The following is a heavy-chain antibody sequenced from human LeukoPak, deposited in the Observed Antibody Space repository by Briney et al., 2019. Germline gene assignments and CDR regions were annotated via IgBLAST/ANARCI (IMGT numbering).Heavy chain of an antibody. CDR3: AKDHHSNGWYYSDS. J-gene: IGHJ4*01. CDR2: ISYDGSDN. D-gene: IGHD6-19*01. V-gene: IGHV3-30*18. CDR1: GFTVSSYG. Sequence: GGSLRLSYVASGFTVSSYGMLWVRQAPGKGLEWVAVISYDGSDNYYADSLKGRFTISRDNSMNTLYLQMNSLRAEDTAVYYCAKDHHSNGWYYSDSSGHGNLVTVSS.